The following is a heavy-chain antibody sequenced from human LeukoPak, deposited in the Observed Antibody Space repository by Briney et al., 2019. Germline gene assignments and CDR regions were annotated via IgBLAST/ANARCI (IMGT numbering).Heavy chain of an antibody. CDR3: AKAHGVSVAGSGFFDY. J-gene: IGHJ4*02. D-gene: IGHD6-19*01. CDR1: GFTFSSYG. CDR2: ISYDGSNK. Sequence: GRSLRLSCAASGFTFSSYGMHWVRQAPGKGLEWVAVISYDGSNKYYADSVKGRFTISRDNSKNTLYLQMNSLRAEDTAVYYCAKAHGVSVAGSGFFDYWGQGTLVTVSS. V-gene: IGHV3-30*18.